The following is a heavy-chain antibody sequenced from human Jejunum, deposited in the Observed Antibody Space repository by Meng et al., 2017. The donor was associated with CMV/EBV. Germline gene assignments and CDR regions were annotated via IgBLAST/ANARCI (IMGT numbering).Heavy chain of an antibody. V-gene: IGHV4-61*01. J-gene: IGHJ4*02. D-gene: IGHD4-11*01. Sequence: VSGGPVSRASYTWTWIRQPTGKGLKWIAYIYHSGSPNYNPSLKSRVAISIDTSKKHFSLKLSSVAAADTAAYYCARFAPFTDYSAYWGQGTLVTVSS. CDR1: GGPVSRASYT. CDR2: IYHSGSP. CDR3: ARFAPFTDYSAY.